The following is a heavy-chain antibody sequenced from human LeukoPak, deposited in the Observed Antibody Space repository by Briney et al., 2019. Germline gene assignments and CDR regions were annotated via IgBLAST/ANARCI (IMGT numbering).Heavy chain of an antibody. J-gene: IGHJ4*02. Sequence: PGGSLRLSCAASGFTFSSYGMHWVRQAPGKGLEWVAVIWYDGSKKYYADSVKGRFTISRDNSKNTLYLQMNSLRAEDTAVYYCARAPTIAAAGTLDYWGQGTLVTVSS. D-gene: IGHD6-13*01. CDR3: ARAPTIAAAGTLDY. CDR1: GFTFSSYG. CDR2: IWYDGSKK. V-gene: IGHV3-33*01.